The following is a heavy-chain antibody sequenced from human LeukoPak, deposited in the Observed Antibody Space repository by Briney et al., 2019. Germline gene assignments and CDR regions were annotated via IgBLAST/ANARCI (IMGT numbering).Heavy chain of an antibody. D-gene: IGHD3-22*01. CDR3: ARVNYYDSSGYYYHYYYYMDV. CDR2: IYYSGST. V-gene: IGHV4-59*11. CDR1: GGSISSHY. Sequence: SETLSLTCTVSGGSISSHYWSWIRQPPGKGLEWIGYIYYSGSTNYNPSLKSRVTISVDTSKNQFSLKLSSVTAADTAVYYCARVNYYDSSGYYYHYYYYMDVWGKGTTVTVSS. J-gene: IGHJ6*03.